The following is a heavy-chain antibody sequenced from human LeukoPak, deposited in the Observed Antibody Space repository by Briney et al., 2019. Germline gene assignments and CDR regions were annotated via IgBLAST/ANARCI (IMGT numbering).Heavy chain of an antibody. CDR3: ARAGVGSSSSKEGMFDY. Sequence: ASETLSLTCAVYGGSFSGYYWSWIRQPPGKGLEWIGEINHSGSTNYNPSLKSRVTISVDTSKNQFSLKLGSVTAADTAVYYCARAGVGSSSSKEGMFDYWGQGTLVTVSS. D-gene: IGHD6-6*01. CDR1: GGSFSGYY. J-gene: IGHJ4*02. CDR2: INHSGST. V-gene: IGHV4-34*01.